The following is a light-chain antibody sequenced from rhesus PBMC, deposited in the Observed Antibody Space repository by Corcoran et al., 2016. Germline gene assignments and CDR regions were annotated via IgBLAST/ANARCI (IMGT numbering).Light chain of an antibody. Sequence: EIVMTQSPATLSLSPGERATLSCRASQSVSSYVAWYQQKPEQAPRLLIYGASSRATGIPDRFSGSGSGTYFTLTISSLEPEDFAVYYCQQYSNWPHSFGQGTKVEIK. J-gene: IGKJ2*01. CDR2: GAS. CDR3: QQYSNWPHS. CDR1: QSVSSY. V-gene: IGKV3S9*01.